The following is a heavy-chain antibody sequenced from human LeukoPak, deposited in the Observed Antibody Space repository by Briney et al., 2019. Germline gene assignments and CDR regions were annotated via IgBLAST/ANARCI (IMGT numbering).Heavy chain of an antibody. Sequence: GGSLRLSCAASGFTFSSYAMTWVRQPPGKGPEGVSSITGSTGSTYYADSVKGRFTISRDNSKNTLYLQMNSLRAEDTAVYYCAKRYSGSSGLYNFDYWGQGTLVTVSS. J-gene: IGHJ4*02. D-gene: IGHD1-26*01. CDR2: ITGSTGST. CDR3: AKRYSGSSGLYNFDY. CDR1: GFTFSSYA. V-gene: IGHV3-23*01.